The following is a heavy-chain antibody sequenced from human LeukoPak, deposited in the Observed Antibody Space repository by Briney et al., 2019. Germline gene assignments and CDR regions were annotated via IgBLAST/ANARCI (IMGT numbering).Heavy chain of an antibody. CDR2: ISAYNGNT. D-gene: IGHD4-17*01. V-gene: IGHV1-18*01. CDR3: ARGDDYGDYVGN. Sequence: ASVEVSCKASGYTFTSYGISWVRQAPGQGLEWMGWISAYNGNTNYAQKLQGRVTMATDTSTSTAYMELRSLRSDDTAVYYCARGDDYGDYVGNWGQGTLVTVSS. CDR1: GYTFTSYG. J-gene: IGHJ4*02.